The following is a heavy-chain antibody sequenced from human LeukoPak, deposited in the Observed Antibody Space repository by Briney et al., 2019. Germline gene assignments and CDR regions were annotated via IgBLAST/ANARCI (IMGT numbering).Heavy chain of an antibody. CDR1: GGSFSGYY. V-gene: IGHV4-34*01. Sequence: PVTLSLTCAVYGGSFSGYYWSWIRQPPGKGLEWIGEINHSGSTNYKPSLKSRVTISVDTSKNQFSLKVSSVTAADTAVYYCARRIAARPRGYWFDPWGQGTLVTVPS. CDR2: INHSGST. J-gene: IGHJ5*02. D-gene: IGHD6-6*01. CDR3: ARRIAARPRGYWFDP.